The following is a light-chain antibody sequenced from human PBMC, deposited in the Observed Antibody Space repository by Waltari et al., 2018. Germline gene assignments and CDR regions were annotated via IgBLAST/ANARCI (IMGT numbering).Light chain of an antibody. CDR2: GAS. J-gene: IGKJ1*01. V-gene: IGKV3-20*01. CDR3: QHYVRLPVT. CDR1: ESVSRA. Sequence: EIVLPQSPGTLSSSPGERVTLSCRASESVSRALAWYQQKPGQAPRLLMYGASTRATGIPDRFSGSGSGTDFSLTISRLEPEDFAVYYCQHYVRLPVTFGQGTKVEIK.